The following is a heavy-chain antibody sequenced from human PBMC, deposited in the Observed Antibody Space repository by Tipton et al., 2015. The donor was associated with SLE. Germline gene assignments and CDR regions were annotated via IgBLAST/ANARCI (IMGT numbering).Heavy chain of an antibody. CDR1: GYTFTSYA. CDR2: INTDTGNP. J-gene: IGHJ3*02. CDR3: ARAGSSSWYWAGAFDI. D-gene: IGHD6-13*01. V-gene: IGHV7-4-1*02. Sequence: QSGAEVKRPGASVKVSCKASGYTFTSYAMHWVRQAPGQGLEWMGWINTDTGNPTYAQGFTGRFVFSSDTSVSTAYLQISSLKAEDTAVYYCARAGSSSWYWAGAFDIWGQGTMVTVSS.